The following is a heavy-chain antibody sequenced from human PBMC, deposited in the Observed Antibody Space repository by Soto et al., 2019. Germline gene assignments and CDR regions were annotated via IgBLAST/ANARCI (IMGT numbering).Heavy chain of an antibody. J-gene: IGHJ5*02. CDR1: GFSFSTFA. D-gene: IGHD4-17*01. CDR2: IISTGIST. Sequence: EVQILESGGGLIQPGGSLRLSCAASGFSFSTFAMTWVRQAPGKVLEWVSTIISTGISTYYADSVKGRFTISRANSKNTMYLQLNSLRAEDSAVYYCAKGNYGDYGGFDPWGQGNLVTVSS. V-gene: IGHV3-23*01. CDR3: AKGNYGDYGGFDP.